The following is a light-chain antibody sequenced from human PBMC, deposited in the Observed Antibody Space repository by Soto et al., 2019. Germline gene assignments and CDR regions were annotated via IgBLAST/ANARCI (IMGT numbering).Light chain of an antibody. CDR1: SGHSSYA. CDR3: QTWGTGTL. J-gene: IGLJ2*01. CDR2: LNSDGSH. Sequence: QPVLTQSPSASASLGASVKLTCTLSSGHSSYAIAWHQQQPEKSPRYLMKLNSDGSHSKGDGIPDRFSGSSSGAERYLTISSLQSEDEADYYCQTWGTGTLFGGGTQLTVL. V-gene: IGLV4-69*01.